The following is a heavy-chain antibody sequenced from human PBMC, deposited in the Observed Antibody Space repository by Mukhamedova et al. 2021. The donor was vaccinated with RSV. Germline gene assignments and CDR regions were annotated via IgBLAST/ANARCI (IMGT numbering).Heavy chain of an antibody. D-gene: IGHD5-18*01. CDR2: ISNDGNNK. J-gene: IGHJ4*02. V-gene: IGHV3-30*04. Sequence: MHWVRQAPGKGLEWVAVISNDGNNKYYADSVKGRFTISRDNAKNTLYLQMNSLRPEDTAVYFCARDQNGYAYVDYWGQGTLVTV. CDR3: ARDQNGYAYVDY.